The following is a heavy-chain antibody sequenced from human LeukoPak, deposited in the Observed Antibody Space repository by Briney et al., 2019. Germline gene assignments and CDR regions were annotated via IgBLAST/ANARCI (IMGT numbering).Heavy chain of an antibody. J-gene: IGHJ3*02. D-gene: IGHD4-17*01. CDR3: ARDLGDYGNDAFDI. V-gene: IGHV3-21*01. CDR1: GFTFSSYS. Sequence: PGGSLRLSCAASGFTFSSYSMNWVRQAPGKGLEWVSSISSSSSYIYYADSVKGRFSRSRDKAKTSLYLQMNSLRAEDTAVYYCARDLGDYGNDAFDIWGQGTMVTVSS. CDR2: ISSSSSYI.